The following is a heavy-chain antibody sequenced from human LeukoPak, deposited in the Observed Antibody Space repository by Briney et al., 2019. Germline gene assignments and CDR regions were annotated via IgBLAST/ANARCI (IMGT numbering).Heavy chain of an antibody. CDR2: ISSSSSYI. CDR3: ARDLGVQLWLRDDAFDI. D-gene: IGHD5-18*01. J-gene: IGHJ3*02. Sequence: PGGSLRLSCAASGFTFSSYEMNWVRQAPGKGLEWVSSISSSSSYIYYADSVKGRFTISRDNAKNSLYLQMNSLRAEDTAVYYCARDLGVQLWLRDDAFDIWGQGTMVTVSS. CDR1: GFTFSSYE. V-gene: IGHV3-21*01.